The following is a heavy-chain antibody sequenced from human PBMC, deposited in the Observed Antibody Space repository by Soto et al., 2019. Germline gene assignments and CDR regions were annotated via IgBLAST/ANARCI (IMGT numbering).Heavy chain of an antibody. D-gene: IGHD1-26*01. J-gene: IGHJ4*02. CDR3: ARGRGAADDQFEE. V-gene: IGHV3-21*05. CDR2: ISSSTSHT. Sequence: GGSLRVSCAASGFTFSSYGMHWVRQAPGKGLEWVSYISSSTSHTNYADSVKGRFTISRDNAKNSLFLQMNSLRAEDTAVYYWARGRGAADDQFEEWGQGTLV. CDR1: GFTFSSYG.